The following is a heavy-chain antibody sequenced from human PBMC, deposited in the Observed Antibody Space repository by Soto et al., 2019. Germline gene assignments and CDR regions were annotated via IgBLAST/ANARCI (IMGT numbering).Heavy chain of an antibody. CDR3: ARTSAAGKYYYGMDV. J-gene: IGHJ6*02. D-gene: IGHD6-13*01. CDR2: IYPGDSDT. CDR1: GYSFTSYW. V-gene: IGHV5-51*01. Sequence: GESLKSSGKGSGYSFTSYWIGWVRQMPGKGLEWMGIIYPGDSDTRYSPSFQGQVTISADKSISTAYLQWSSLKASDTAMYYCARTSAAGKYYYGMDVWGQGTTVNVS.